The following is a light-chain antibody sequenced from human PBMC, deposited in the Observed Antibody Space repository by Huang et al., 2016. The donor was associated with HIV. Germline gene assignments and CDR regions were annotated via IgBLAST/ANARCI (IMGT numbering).Light chain of an antibody. Sequence: TVLTQSPGTLSLSPGERATLSCRASQSVSSSFLSWYQQKPGQAPTLLIYGTSSRATGIPDRFSGSGSGTDFTLTISRLEPEDFAVYYCQQYGNSFWTFGPGTKVEIK. J-gene: IGKJ1*01. CDR1: QSVSSSF. CDR2: GTS. CDR3: QQYGNSFWT. V-gene: IGKV3-20*01.